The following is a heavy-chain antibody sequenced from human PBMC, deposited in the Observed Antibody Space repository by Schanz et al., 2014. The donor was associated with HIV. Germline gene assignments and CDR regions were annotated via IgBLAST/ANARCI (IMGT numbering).Heavy chain of an antibody. CDR3: ARGSGPYYYYYGMDV. D-gene: IGHD3-10*01. Sequence: QVQLVESGGGVVQPGRSLRLSCAASGFTFSSYAMHWVRQAPGKGLEWVAFISYDGSNKYYADSVKGRFTISRDNSKNTLYLQMNSLRAEDTAVYYCARGSGPYYYYYGMDVWGQGTTVTVSS. CDR2: ISYDGSNK. V-gene: IGHV3-30*04. J-gene: IGHJ6*02. CDR1: GFTFSSYA.